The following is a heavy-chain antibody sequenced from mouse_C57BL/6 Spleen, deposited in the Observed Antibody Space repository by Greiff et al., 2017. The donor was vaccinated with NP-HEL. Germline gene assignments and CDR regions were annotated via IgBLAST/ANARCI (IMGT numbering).Heavy chain of an antibody. V-gene: IGHV1-59*01. J-gene: IGHJ2*01. Sequence: VQLQQPGAELVRPGTSVKLSCKASGYTFTSYWMHWVKQRPGQGLEWIGVIDPSDSYTNYNQKFKGKATLTVDTSSSTAYMQLSSLTSEDSAVYYCARDYDGYYGYWGQGTTLTVSS. CDR1: GYTFTSYW. CDR2: IDPSDSYT. CDR3: ARDYDGYYGY. D-gene: IGHD2-3*01.